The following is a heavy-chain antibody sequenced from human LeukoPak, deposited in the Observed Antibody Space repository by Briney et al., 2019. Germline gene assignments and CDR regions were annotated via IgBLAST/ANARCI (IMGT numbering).Heavy chain of an antibody. CDR1: GDTFSRYA. CDR3: ASQGGYYFDY. Sequence: SVTVSCTTSGDTFSRYAISWVRQAPGQGLEWMGGIIPVFGTTNYAQKFQGRVTITADESTSTAYMELSSLRSEDTAVYYCASQGGYYFDYWGQGTLVTVSS. CDR2: IIPVFGTT. J-gene: IGHJ4*02. V-gene: IGHV1-69*13. D-gene: IGHD3-16*01.